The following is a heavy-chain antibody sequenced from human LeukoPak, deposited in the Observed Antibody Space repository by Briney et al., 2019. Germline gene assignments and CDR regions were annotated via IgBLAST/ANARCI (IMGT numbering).Heavy chain of an antibody. D-gene: IGHD3-3*01. CDR3: ARENYEFWSGRLGPFDY. CDR2: INHSGST. J-gene: IGHJ4*02. CDR1: GGSFSGYY. V-gene: IGHV4-34*01. Sequence: SETLSLTCAVYGGSFSGYYWSWIRQPPGKGLEWIGEINHSGSTNYNPSLKSRVTISVDTSKNQFSLKLSSVTAADTAVYYCARENYEFWSGRLGPFDYWGQGTLVTVSS.